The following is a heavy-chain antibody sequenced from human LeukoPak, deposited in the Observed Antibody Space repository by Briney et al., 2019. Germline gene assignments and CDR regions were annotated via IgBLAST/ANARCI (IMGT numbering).Heavy chain of an antibody. J-gene: IGHJ4*02. CDR3: AQWSRYFDY. CDR2: ISLGGSAI. Sequence: GGSLRLSCAASGFPFSDYSMSWIRQAPGKGLEWLSHISLGGSAIYYADSVKGRFTISRDDANNSLYLQMNSLRAGDTALYFCAQWSRYFDYWGQGTLVTVSS. D-gene: IGHD1-26*01. CDR1: GFPFSDYS. V-gene: IGHV3-11*01.